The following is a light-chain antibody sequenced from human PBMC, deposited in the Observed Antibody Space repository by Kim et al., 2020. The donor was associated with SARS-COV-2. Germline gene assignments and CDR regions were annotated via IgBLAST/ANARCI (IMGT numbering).Light chain of an antibody. Sequence: PGDRATLSCRASQSVSGTYLAWYQQKPGQAPRLLIYGASSRATGIPDRFSGSGSGTDFTLTINRLEPEDFAVYYCQQYDSSSRWTFGQGTKVDIK. J-gene: IGKJ1*01. CDR2: GAS. CDR1: QSVSGTY. V-gene: IGKV3-20*01. CDR3: QQYDSSSRWT.